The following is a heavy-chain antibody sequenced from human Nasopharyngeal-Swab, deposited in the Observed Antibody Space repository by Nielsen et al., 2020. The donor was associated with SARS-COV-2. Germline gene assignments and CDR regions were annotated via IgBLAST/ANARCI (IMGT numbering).Heavy chain of an antibody. Sequence: ASVKVSCKASGYTFTGYYMHWVRQAPGQGLEWMGRINPNSGGTNYAQKFQGRVTMTRDTSISTAYMELSRLRADDTAVYYCARDQGAAARWIIWGQGTLVTVSS. V-gene: IGHV1-2*06. D-gene: IGHD6-6*01. J-gene: IGHJ4*02. CDR2: INPNSGGT. CDR3: ARDQGAAARWII. CDR1: GYTFTGYY.